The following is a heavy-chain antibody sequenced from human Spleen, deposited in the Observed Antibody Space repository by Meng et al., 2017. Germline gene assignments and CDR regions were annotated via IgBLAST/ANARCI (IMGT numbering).Heavy chain of an antibody. CDR2: ISAYNGNT. V-gene: IGHV1-18*01. CDR3: ARDPYCSSTSCYEEEDV. CDR1: GYTFTSYG. Sequence: ASVKVSCKASGYTFTSYGISWVRQAPGQGLEWMGWISAYNGNTNYAQKLQGRVTMTTDTSTSTAYMELRSLRSDDTAVYYCARDPYCSSTSCYEEEDVWGQGTTVTVSS. J-gene: IGHJ6*02. D-gene: IGHD2-2*01.